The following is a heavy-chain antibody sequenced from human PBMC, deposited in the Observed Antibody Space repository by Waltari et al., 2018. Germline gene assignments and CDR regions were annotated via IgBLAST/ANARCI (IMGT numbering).Heavy chain of an antibody. Sequence: QLQLQESGPGLVKPSETLSLTCTVSGGSISSSSHYWGRTRPPPGKGLEWFGSIYYSGSTYYNPSLKSRVTISVDTSKNQFSLKLSSVTAADTAVYYCARYSSSFSNWFDPWGQGTLVTVSS. CDR2: IYYSGST. J-gene: IGHJ5*02. CDR1: GGSISSSSHY. D-gene: IGHD6-6*01. CDR3: ARYSSSFSNWFDP. V-gene: IGHV4-39*07.